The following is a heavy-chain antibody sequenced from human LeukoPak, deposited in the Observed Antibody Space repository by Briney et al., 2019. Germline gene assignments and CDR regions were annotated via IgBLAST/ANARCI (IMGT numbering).Heavy chain of an antibody. Sequence: GGSLRLSCAASEFTLRNYWMSWVRQAPGKGLEWVATIKEDGSEKYYVDSVKGRFTISRDNSKNTLYLQMNSLRAEDTAVYYCAKADLGYCSGGSCSTPDYWGQGTLVTVSS. CDR3: AKADLGYCSGGSCSTPDY. D-gene: IGHD2-15*01. CDR2: IKEDGSEK. CDR1: EFTLRNYW. V-gene: IGHV3-7*03. J-gene: IGHJ4*02.